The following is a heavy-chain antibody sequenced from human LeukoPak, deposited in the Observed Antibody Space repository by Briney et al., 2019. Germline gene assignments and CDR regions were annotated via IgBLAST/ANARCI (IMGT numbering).Heavy chain of an antibody. J-gene: IGHJ4*02. CDR2: IRGSGGST. CDR3: AKDRALIVVVPVVDY. CDR1: GFTFSTYA. V-gene: IGHV3-23*01. Sequence: GGSLRLSCAASGFTFSTYAMSWVRQAPGNGLEWVSHIRGSGGSTYYADSVKGRFTISRDNTKNTLYLQMNSLRAEDTAVYYCAKDRALIVVVPVVDYWGQGPLVTVSA. D-gene: IGHD2-2*01.